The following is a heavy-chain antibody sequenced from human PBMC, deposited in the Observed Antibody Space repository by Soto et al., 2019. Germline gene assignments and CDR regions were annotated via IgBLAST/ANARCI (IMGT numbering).Heavy chain of an antibody. Sequence: GGSLRLSCAASGFTFSSSGMHWVRQAPGKGLDWVAVISYDGSNKYYADSVKGRFTISRDNSKNTLYLQMNSLRAEDTAVYYCAKRGYGRYNWFDPWGQGTLVTVSS. D-gene: IGHD5-18*01. CDR2: ISYDGSNK. CDR1: GFTFSSSG. CDR3: AKRGYGRYNWFDP. J-gene: IGHJ5*02. V-gene: IGHV3-30*18.